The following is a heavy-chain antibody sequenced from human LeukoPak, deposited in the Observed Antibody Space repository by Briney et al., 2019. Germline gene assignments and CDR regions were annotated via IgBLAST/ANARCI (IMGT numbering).Heavy chain of an antibody. CDR1: GYTFTSYD. J-gene: IGHJ5*02. Sequence: ASVKVSCKASGYTFTSYDINWVRQATGQGLEWMGWMNPNSGNTGYAQKFQGRVTITRNTSISTAYMELSSLRSEDTAVYYCARGRYSSSAGIDNWFDPWGQGTLATVSS. CDR2: MNPNSGNT. V-gene: IGHV1-8*03. CDR3: ARGRYSSSAGIDNWFDP. D-gene: IGHD6-6*01.